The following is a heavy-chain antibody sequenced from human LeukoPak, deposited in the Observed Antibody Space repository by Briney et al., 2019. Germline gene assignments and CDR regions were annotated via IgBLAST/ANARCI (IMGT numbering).Heavy chain of an antibody. Sequence: SQTLSLTCGVSGGSVSTIGYSWSWIRQPPGKGLEWIGYIYQSGSTSYNPSLQSRVTISIDNSKNQFSLKLSSVTAADTAVYYCARDSYYDNSGEGAFDIWGQGTLVTVSS. CDR3: ARDSYYDNSGEGAFDI. CDR1: GGSVSTIGYS. CDR2: IYQSGST. J-gene: IGHJ3*02. D-gene: IGHD3-22*01. V-gene: IGHV4-30-2*01.